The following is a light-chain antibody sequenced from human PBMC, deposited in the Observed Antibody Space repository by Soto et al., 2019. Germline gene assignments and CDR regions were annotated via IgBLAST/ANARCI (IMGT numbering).Light chain of an antibody. CDR2: DND. Sequence: QSVLTQPPSVSAAPGQKVSISCSGSTSNIAKNHVSWYQRLPGTAPKLLFYDNDKRPSGIPDRFSASKSATSSTLDITGLQTGDEADYLCGAWDDSLSFYVFGTGTKLTV. V-gene: IGLV1-51*01. J-gene: IGLJ1*01. CDR1: TSNIAKNH. CDR3: GAWDDSLSFYV.